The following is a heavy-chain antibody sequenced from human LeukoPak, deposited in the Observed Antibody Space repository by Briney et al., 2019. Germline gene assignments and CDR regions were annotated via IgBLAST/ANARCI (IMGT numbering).Heavy chain of an antibody. Sequence: GESLKISCKGSGYSFTSYWVAWVRQMSGKGLEWMGIIYPGDSNPRYSPSFQGQVTMSADKSITTAYLQWSSLKVSDTAMYYCARHDSTVTSFDFWGQGTLVTVSS. CDR1: GYSFTSYW. J-gene: IGHJ4*02. CDR2: IYPGDSNP. V-gene: IGHV5-51*01. CDR3: ARHDSTVTSFDF. D-gene: IGHD4-17*01.